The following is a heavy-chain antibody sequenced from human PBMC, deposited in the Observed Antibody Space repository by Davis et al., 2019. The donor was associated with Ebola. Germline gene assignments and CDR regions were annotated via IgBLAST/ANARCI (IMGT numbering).Heavy chain of an antibody. CDR2: MNPNSGNT. V-gene: IGHV1-8*02. CDR1: GGTFSSYA. CDR3: ARYQAAGTSY. J-gene: IGHJ4*02. Sequence: ASVKVSCKASGGTFSSYAISWVRQAPGQGLEWMGWMNPNSGNTGYAQKFQGRVTMTRNTSISTAYMELSSLRSEDTAVYYCARYQAAGTSYWGQGTLVTVSS. D-gene: IGHD6-13*01.